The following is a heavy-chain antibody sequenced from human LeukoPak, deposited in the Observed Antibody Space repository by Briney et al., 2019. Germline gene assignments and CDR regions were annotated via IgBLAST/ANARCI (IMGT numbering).Heavy chain of an antibody. CDR1: GGSISSYY. CDR3: GRVDTAMVTGY. CDR2: IYYSGST. J-gene: IGHJ4*02. Sequence: SETLSLTCTVSGGSISSYYWSWIRQPPGKGLEWSGYIYYSGSTNYNPSLKSRVTISVDTSKNQFSRKLSSVTAADTAVYYCGRVDTAMVTGYWGQGTLVTVSS. D-gene: IGHD5-18*01. V-gene: IGHV4-59*01.